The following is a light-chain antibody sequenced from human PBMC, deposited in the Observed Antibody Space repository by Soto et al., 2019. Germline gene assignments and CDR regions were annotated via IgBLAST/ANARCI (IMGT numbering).Light chain of an antibody. CDR3: QVWDYDTDHFV. V-gene: IGLV3-21*02. CDR1: DIGSKS. Sequence: ELTQAPSVSVAPGQTARIGCGGDDIGSKSVHWYQQRPGQAPVLVVYADSDRPSGIPERFSGSNPGNTATLTISRVEAGDEADYYCQVWDYDTDHFVFGPGTKVTVL. CDR2: ADS. J-gene: IGLJ1*01.